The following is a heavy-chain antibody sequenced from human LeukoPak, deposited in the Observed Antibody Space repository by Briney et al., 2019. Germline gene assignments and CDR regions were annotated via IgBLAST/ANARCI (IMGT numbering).Heavy chain of an antibody. J-gene: IGHJ4*02. CDR1: GYTFTSYG. CDR2: ISAYNGNT. V-gene: IGHV1-18*01. CDR3: AMTYYYGSGSSLRTIFDY. Sequence: ASVKVSCKASGYTFTSYGISWVRQAPGQGLEWMGWISAYNGNTNYAQKLQGRVTMTTDTSTSTAYMELRSLRSDDTAVYYCAMTYYYGSGSSLRTIFDYWGQGTLVTVSS. D-gene: IGHD3-10*01.